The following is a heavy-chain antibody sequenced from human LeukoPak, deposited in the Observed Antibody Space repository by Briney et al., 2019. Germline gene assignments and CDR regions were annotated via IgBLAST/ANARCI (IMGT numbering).Heavy chain of an antibody. J-gene: IGHJ4*02. CDR1: GFTFSGYW. CDR2: ISWNSGSI. CDR3: AKDNRRHYTSGPNPDSLH. Sequence: GGSLRLSCAASGFTFSGYWMHWVRQPPGKGLEWVSGISWNSGSIDYADSVKGRFTISRDNAKNSLYLQMNSLRVEDTAFYYCAKDNRRHYTSGPNPDSLHWGQGALVTVSS. D-gene: IGHD6-19*01. V-gene: IGHV3-9*01.